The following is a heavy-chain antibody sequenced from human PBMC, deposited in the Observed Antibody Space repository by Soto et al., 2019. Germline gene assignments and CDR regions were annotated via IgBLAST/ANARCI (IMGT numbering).Heavy chain of an antibody. V-gene: IGHV4-4*07. D-gene: IGHD1-26*01. CDR2: IYTSGST. CDR3: ARTGGSSLYYYYGMDV. J-gene: IGHJ6*02. Sequence: PSETLSLTCTVSGGSISSYYWSWIRQPVGKGLEWIGRIYTSGSTNYNPSLKSRVTMSVDTSKNQFSLKLSSVTAADTAVYYCARTGGSSLYYYYGMDVWGQGTTVTVSS. CDR1: GGSISSYY.